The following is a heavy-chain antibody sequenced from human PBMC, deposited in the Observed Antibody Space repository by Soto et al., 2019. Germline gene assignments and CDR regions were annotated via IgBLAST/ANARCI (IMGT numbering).Heavy chain of an antibody. CDR3: AKMAIYDFWSGYYKGLDYCSVMDF. D-gene: IGHD3-3*01. CDR1: GFTFISYA. J-gene: IGHJ6*02. Sequence: PGRSIRLSCAASGFTFISYAMSWVRQDPGKEIEWVSAISGSGGSTYYADSVKGRFTISRDNSKNTLYLQMNSLRAEDTAVYYCAKMAIYDFWSGYYKGLDYCSVMDFWGQGTTVTVSS. V-gene: IGHV3-23*01. CDR2: ISGSGGST.